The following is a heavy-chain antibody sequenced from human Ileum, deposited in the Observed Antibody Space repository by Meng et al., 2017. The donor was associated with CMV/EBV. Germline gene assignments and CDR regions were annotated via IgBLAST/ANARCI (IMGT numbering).Heavy chain of an antibody. CDR1: GFTFRGSA. CDR2: IRSKANSYAT. V-gene: IGHV3-73*01. J-gene: IGHJ4*02. D-gene: IGHD2-2*02. Sequence: GGSLRLSCAASGFTFRGSAMHWVRQASGKGREWVGRIRSKANSYATAYAASVKGRFTISRDDSKNTAYLQMNSLKTEDTAVYYCTRPPYCSSTSCYTGGLWGQGTLVTVSS. CDR3: TRPPYCSSTSCYTGGL.